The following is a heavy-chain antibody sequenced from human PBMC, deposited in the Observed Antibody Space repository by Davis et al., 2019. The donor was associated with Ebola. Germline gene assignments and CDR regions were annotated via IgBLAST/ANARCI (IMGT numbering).Heavy chain of an antibody. Sequence: ASVKVSCKASGYTFTSYTISWVRQAPGQGLEWMGWISAYNGNTNYAQILQGRVTMTTDTSTGTAYMELRSLRSDDTAVYFCARTSIVGTTTTASDIWGQGTMVTVSS. CDR3: ARTSIVGTTTTASDI. CDR1: GYTFTSYT. CDR2: ISAYNGNT. D-gene: IGHD1-26*01. J-gene: IGHJ3*02. V-gene: IGHV1-18*01.